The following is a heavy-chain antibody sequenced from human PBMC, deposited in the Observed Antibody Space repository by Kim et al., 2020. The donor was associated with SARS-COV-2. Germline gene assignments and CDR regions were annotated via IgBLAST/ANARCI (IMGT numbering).Heavy chain of an antibody. D-gene: IGHD6-13*01. CDR3: ARLGAISSWYVGYFDY. V-gene: IGHV4-59*01. Sequence: SETLSLTCTVSGGSISSYYWSWIRQPPGKGLEWIGYIYYSGSTNYNPSLKSRVTISVDTSKNQFSLKLSSVTAADTAVYYCARLGAISSWYVGYFDYWGQGTLVTVSS. J-gene: IGHJ4*02. CDR1: GGSISSYY. CDR2: IYYSGST.